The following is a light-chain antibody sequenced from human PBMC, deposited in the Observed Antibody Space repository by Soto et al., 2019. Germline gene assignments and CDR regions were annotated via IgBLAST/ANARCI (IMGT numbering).Light chain of an antibody. J-gene: IGKJ5*01. Sequence: DIQTTQSPSTLSASVGDRVAITCRASQSISGWLSWYEQKPGKAPKVLIYKASTLESGVPSRFSGSGSGTEFSLTISSLQPDDFATYYCQQYKSYPITFGQGTRLEIK. V-gene: IGKV1-5*03. CDR2: KAS. CDR1: QSISGW. CDR3: QQYKSYPIT.